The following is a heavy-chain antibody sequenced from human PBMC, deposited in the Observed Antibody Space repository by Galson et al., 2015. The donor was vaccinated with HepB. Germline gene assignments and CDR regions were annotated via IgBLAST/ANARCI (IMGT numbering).Heavy chain of an antibody. CDR2: ISSSSITI. V-gene: IGHV3-48*01. CDR3: ASPGTTFSQYYYYMDV. Sequence: SLRLSCAASGFTFSSYSMNWVRQAPGKGLEWVSYISSSSITIYYADSVKGRFTISRDNAKNSLYLQMNSLRAEDTAVYYCASPGTTFSQYYYYMDVWGKGTTVTVSS. CDR1: GFTFSSYS. J-gene: IGHJ6*03. D-gene: IGHD1-7*01.